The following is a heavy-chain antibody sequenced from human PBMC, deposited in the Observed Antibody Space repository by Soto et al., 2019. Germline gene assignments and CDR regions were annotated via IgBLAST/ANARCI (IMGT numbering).Heavy chain of an antibody. CDR3: ARDTTRSL. CDR2: VYYSGST. J-gene: IGHJ4*02. D-gene: IGHD1-1*01. CDR1: GASISSYY. Sequence: PSETLSLTCTASGASISSYYWSWIRQPPGKGLEWIGYVYYSGSTNYNPSLKSRVTISVDTSKNQFSLKLSSVTAADTAMYYCARDTTRSLWGQGTLVTVSS. V-gene: IGHV4-59*01.